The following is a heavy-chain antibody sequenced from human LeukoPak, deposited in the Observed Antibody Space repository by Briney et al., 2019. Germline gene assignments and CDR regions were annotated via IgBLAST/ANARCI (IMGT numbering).Heavy chain of an antibody. J-gene: IGHJ4*02. Sequence: GGSLRLSCTASGFTFGDYAMSWVRRAPGKGLEWVGFIRSKAYGGTTEYAASVKGRFTISRDDSESIAYLQMNSLKTEDTAVYYCTRESRLFYYDSSGYSQEFDYWGQGTLVTVSS. V-gene: IGHV3-49*04. D-gene: IGHD3-22*01. CDR3: TRESRLFYYDSSGYSQEFDY. CDR1: GFTFGDYA. CDR2: IRSKAYGGTT.